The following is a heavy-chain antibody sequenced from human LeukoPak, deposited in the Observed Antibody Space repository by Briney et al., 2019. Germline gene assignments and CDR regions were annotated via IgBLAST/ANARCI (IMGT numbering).Heavy chain of an antibody. Sequence: GGSLRLSCAASGFIFKTYTMTWVRQAPGKGLEWVSSITGDCKYITYADSVKGRFTISRDNAKNSLYLQVASLRGDDTATYYCAREGNDYYYDQWGQGTLVTVST. D-gene: IGHD3-16*01. CDR2: ITGDCKYI. CDR1: GFIFKTYT. J-gene: IGHJ4*02. V-gene: IGHV3-21*01. CDR3: AREGNDYYYDQ.